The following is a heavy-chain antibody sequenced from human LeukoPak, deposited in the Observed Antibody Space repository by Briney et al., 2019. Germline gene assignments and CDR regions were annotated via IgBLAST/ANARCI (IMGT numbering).Heavy chain of an antibody. Sequence: GGSLRLSCAASGFTFSSYAMSWVRQAPGKGVGWVSAISGSGGGTYYADSVKGRFTISRYNSKNTLYLQMNSLRAEDTALYYCARGEIFGASFQDGGYVPDSDYYYYGMDVWGQGTTVTVSS. CDR3: ARGEIFGASFQDGGYVPDSDYYYYGMDV. J-gene: IGHJ6*02. D-gene: IGHD5-12*01. CDR1: GFTFSSYA. CDR2: ISGSGGGT. V-gene: IGHV3-23*01.